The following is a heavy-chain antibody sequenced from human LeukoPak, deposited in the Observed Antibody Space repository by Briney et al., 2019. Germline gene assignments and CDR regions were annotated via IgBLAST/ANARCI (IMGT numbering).Heavy chain of an antibody. CDR2: IYYSGST. J-gene: IGHJ4*02. CDR1: GGSISSYY. CDR3: ARGSSRGYGYHFDY. Sequence: SETLSLTCTVSGGSISSYYWSWIRQPPGKGLEWIGYIYYSGSTNYNPSLKSRVTISVDTSKNQFSLKLSTVTAADAAVYYCARGSSRGYGYHFDYWGQGTLVTVSS. V-gene: IGHV4-59*01. D-gene: IGHD3-22*01.